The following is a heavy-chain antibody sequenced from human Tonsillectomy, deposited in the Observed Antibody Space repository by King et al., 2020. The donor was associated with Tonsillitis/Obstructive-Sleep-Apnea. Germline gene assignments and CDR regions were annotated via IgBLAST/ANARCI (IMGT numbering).Heavy chain of an antibody. CDR1: GGSISSSSYY. D-gene: IGHD6-19*01. Sequence: QLQLQESGPGLVKPSETLSLTCTVSGGSISSSSYYWGWIRQPPGKGLEWIGSIYYSGSTYYNPSLKSRVTISVDTSKNQFSLKLSSVTAADTAVYSCARGLPIYSSGHNLFVCWGQGPPVTVSS. CDR3: ARGLPIYSSGHNLFVC. CDR2: IYYSGST. V-gene: IGHV4-39*01. J-gene: IGHJ4*02.